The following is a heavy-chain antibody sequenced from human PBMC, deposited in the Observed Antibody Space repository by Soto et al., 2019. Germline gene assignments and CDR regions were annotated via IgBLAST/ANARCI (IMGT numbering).Heavy chain of an antibody. Sequence: GGSLRLSCIASGFTFSSYWMHWVRQTPEKGLVWVSHTDSDGSFTTYADSVKGRFTISRDNATNTLYLQMDSLRVEDTAVYYCARDPGGGSYLGTGFDYWGQGTLVTVSS. J-gene: IGHJ4*02. D-gene: IGHD1-26*01. CDR1: GFTFSSYW. CDR2: TDSDGSFT. CDR3: ARDPGGGSYLGTGFDY. V-gene: IGHV3-74*01.